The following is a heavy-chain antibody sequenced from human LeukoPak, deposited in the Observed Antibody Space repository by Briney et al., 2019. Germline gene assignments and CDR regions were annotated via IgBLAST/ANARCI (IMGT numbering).Heavy chain of an antibody. D-gene: IGHD2-2*01. J-gene: IGHJ5*02. Sequence: ASVKVSCKASGYTFTSYGISWVRQAPGQGLEWMGWISAYNGNTNYAQKLQGRVTMTTDTSTSTAYMELRSLRSDDTAVYYCARDKALEYCSSTSCCPTYNWFDPWGQGTLVTVSS. V-gene: IGHV1-18*01. CDR2: ISAYNGNT. CDR3: ARDKALEYCSSTSCCPTYNWFDP. CDR1: GYTFTSYG.